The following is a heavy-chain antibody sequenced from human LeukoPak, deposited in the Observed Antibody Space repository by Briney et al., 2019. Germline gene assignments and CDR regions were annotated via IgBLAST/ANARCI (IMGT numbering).Heavy chain of an antibody. Sequence: SETLSLTCAVSGYSISSGYYWGWIRQPPGKGLEWIGSIYHSGSTYYNPSLKSRVTISVDTSKNQFSLKLSSVTAADTAVYYCARGVVVPAATLYYFDHWGQGTLVTVSS. CDR3: ARGVVVPAATLYYFDH. J-gene: IGHJ4*02. V-gene: IGHV4-38-2*01. CDR1: GYSISSGYY. CDR2: IYHSGST. D-gene: IGHD2-2*01.